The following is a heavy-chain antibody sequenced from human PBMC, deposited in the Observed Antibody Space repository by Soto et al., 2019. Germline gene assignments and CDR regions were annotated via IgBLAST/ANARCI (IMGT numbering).Heavy chain of an antibody. CDR3: ARDHKSLTTVTTYFEY. Sequence: EASVKVSCKASGYTFTSYAMHWVRQAPGQRLEWMGWINAGNGNTKYAQNLQGRVTMTTDTSTSTAYMELWSPRSDDTAVYYCARDHKSLTTVTTYFEYWGQGTLVTVSS. V-gene: IGHV1-3*01. CDR1: GYTFTSYA. J-gene: IGHJ4*02. CDR2: INAGNGNT. D-gene: IGHD4-4*01.